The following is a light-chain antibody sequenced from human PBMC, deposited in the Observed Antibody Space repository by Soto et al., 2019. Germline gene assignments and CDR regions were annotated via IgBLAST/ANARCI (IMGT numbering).Light chain of an antibody. CDR1: RSNIGRKI. J-gene: IGLJ2*01. Sequence: QSVLSQPPSASGTPGQTVTISCSGSRSNIGRKIVNWYQQLPGTAPKLLIYSNIQRPSGVPDRFSASKSGTSASLAISGLQSDDEADYYCSSYTSSSTLVVFGGGTKLTVL. V-gene: IGLV1-44*01. CDR2: SNI. CDR3: SSYTSSSTLVV.